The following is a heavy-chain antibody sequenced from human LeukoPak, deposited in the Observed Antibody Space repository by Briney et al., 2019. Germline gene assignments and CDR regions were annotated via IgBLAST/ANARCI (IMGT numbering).Heavy chain of an antibody. CDR3: ARDLPVYYDSSGADAFDI. J-gene: IGHJ3*02. CDR1: GYSLSSGYY. Sequence: SETLSLACTVSGYSLSSGYYWGWIRQPPGKGLEWIGSIYHSGRTYYNPSLKSRVTISVDTSKNQFSLMLSSVTAADTAVYYCARDLPVYYDSSGADAFDIWGQGTMVTVSS. CDR2: IYHSGRT. V-gene: IGHV4-38-2*02. D-gene: IGHD3-22*01.